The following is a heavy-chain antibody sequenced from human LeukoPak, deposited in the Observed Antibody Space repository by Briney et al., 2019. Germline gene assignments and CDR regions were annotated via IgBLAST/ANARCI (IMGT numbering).Heavy chain of an antibody. CDR3: AKYDSSGYYGYFDY. D-gene: IGHD3-22*01. CDR1: GFIFSSYA. V-gene: IGHV3-23*01. J-gene: IGHJ4*02. Sequence: GGSLRLSCAASGFIFSSYAMSWVRQAPGKGLEWVSAISGSGGSTYYADSVKGRFTISRDNSKNTLYLQMNSLRAEDTAVYYCAKYDSSGYYGYFDYWGQGTLVTVSS. CDR2: ISGSGGST.